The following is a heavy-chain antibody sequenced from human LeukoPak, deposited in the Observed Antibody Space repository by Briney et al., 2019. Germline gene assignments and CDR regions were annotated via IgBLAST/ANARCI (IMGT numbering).Heavy chain of an antibody. V-gene: IGHV5-51*01. D-gene: IGHD5-24*01. J-gene: IGHJ4*02. CDR1: GYSFTSYW. CDR3: ARQRMADY. Sequence: GESLKISCKGSGYSFTSYWIGWVRQVPGKGLEWMGIIHPGDSDARYSPSFHGQVTISADTSINTAYLQWISLKASDTAVYYCARQRMADYWGQGTLVTVSS. CDR2: IHPGDSDA.